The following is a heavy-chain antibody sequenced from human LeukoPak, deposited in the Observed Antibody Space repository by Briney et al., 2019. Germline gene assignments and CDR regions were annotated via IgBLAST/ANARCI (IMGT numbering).Heavy chain of an antibody. J-gene: IGHJ4*02. Sequence: GGSLRLSCAASGFTFSSYSMNWVRQAPGKGLEWVSSISSSSSYIYYADSVKGRFTISRDNAKNSLYLQMNSLRAEDTAVYYCARDIYEEDFWSGYYPDYWGQGTLVTVSS. CDR3: ARDIYEEDFWSGYYPDY. CDR1: GFTFSSYS. V-gene: IGHV3-21*01. D-gene: IGHD3-3*01. CDR2: ISSSSSYI.